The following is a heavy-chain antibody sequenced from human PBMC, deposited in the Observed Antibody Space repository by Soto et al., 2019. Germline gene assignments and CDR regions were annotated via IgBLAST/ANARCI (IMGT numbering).Heavy chain of an antibody. J-gene: IGHJ6*02. V-gene: IGHV1-69*13. D-gene: IGHD6-6*01. CDR2: IIPIFGTA. CDR3: ARGRGYSSSEYYYYYYGMDV. CDR1: GGTFSSYA. Sequence: SVKVSCKASGGTFSSYAISWVRQAPGQGLEWMGGIIPIFGTANYAQKFQGRVTITADESTSTAYMELSSLRSEDTAVYYCARGRGYSSSEYYYYYYGMDVWGQGTTVTVSS.